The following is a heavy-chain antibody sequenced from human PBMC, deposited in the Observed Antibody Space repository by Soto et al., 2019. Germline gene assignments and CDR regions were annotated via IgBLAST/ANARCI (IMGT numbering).Heavy chain of an antibody. CDR2: IIPIFGTA. Sequence: GASVNVSCKASGGTFSSYAISWVRQAPGQGLEWMGGIIPIFGTANYAQKFQGRVTITADESTSTAYMELSSLRSEDTAVYYCARDLGRLGYYYYGMDVWGQGTTVTVSS. D-gene: IGHD3-16*01. V-gene: IGHV1-69*13. CDR3: ARDLGRLGYYYYGMDV. J-gene: IGHJ6*02. CDR1: GGTFSSYA.